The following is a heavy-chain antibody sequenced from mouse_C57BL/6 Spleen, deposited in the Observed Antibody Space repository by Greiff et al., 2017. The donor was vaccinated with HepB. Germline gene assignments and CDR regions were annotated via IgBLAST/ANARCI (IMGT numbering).Heavy chain of an antibody. CDR2: IWTGGGT. J-gene: IGHJ4*01. CDR1: GFSLTSYA. Sequence: VMLVESGPGLVAPSQSLSITCTVSGFSLTSYAISWVRQPPGKGLEWLGVIWTGGGTNYNSALKSRLSISKDNSKSQVFLKMNSLQTDDTARYYCARMDYDGDYYAMDYWGQGTSVTVSS. CDR3: ARMDYDGDYYAMDY. V-gene: IGHV2-9-1*01. D-gene: IGHD2-4*01.